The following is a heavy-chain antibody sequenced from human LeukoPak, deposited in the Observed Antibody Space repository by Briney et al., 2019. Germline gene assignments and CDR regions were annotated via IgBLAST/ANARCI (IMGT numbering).Heavy chain of an antibody. Sequence: SETLSLTCTVSGGSISSSSYYWGWIRQPPGKGLEWIGSIYYSGSTYYNPSLKSRVTISVDTSKNQFSLKLSSVTAADTAVYYCARSPYGDYGAFDIWGQGTMVTVSS. D-gene: IGHD4-17*01. J-gene: IGHJ3*02. CDR1: GGSISSSSYY. CDR2: IYYSGST. V-gene: IGHV4-39*07. CDR3: ARSPYGDYGAFDI.